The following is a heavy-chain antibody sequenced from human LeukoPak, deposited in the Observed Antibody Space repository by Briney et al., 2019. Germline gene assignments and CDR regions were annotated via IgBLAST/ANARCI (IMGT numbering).Heavy chain of an antibody. Sequence: GGSLRLSCAASGFTFSSYGMHWVRQAPGKGLEWVAVISYDGSNKYYADSVKGRFTISRDNSKNTLYLQMNSLRAEDTAVYYCARGPGLYSSGWSYWGQGTLVTVSS. CDR3: ARGPGLYSSGWSY. V-gene: IGHV3-30*19. J-gene: IGHJ4*02. D-gene: IGHD6-19*01. CDR2: ISYDGSNK. CDR1: GFTFSSYG.